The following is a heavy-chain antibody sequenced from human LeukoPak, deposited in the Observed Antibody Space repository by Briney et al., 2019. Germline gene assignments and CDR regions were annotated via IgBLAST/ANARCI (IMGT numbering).Heavy chain of an antibody. CDR1: GGTFSSYA. V-gene: IGHV1-69*13. CDR3: PSDDVVVVAAANAFAI. J-gene: IGHJ3*02. Sequence: SVKVSCKASGGTFSSYAISWVRQAPGQGLEWMGGIIPIFGTANYAQKFQGRVTITADESTSTAYMELRSLRSEDTAVYYCPSDDVVVVAAANAFAIWAQGPMVTVSS. D-gene: IGHD2-15*01. CDR2: IIPIFGTA.